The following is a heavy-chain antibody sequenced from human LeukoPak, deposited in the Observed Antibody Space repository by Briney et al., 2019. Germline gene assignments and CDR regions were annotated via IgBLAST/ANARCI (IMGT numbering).Heavy chain of an antibody. CDR2: ISWNSGMI. CDR1: GFTFSSYA. V-gene: IGHV3-9*01. Sequence: PGGSLRLSCAASGFTFSSYAMSWVRQAPGKGLEWVSGISWNSGMIGYADSVKGRFTISRDNAKNSLYLQMNSLRAEDTALYYCTKGRSYSGSNSPDYWGQGTLVTVSS. D-gene: IGHD1-26*01. CDR3: TKGRSYSGSNSPDY. J-gene: IGHJ4*02.